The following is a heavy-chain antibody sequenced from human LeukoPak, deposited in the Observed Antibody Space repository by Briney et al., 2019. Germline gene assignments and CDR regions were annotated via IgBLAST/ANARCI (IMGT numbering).Heavy chain of an antibody. J-gene: IGHJ5*02. D-gene: IGHD4-17*01. Sequence: ASVKVSCKASGYTFTSYYMHRVRQAPGQGLGWMGIINPSGGSTGYAQKFQGRVTMTRDTSTSTVYMELSSLRSEDTAVYYCARDSRSGFDPWGQGTLVTVSS. CDR1: GYTFTSYY. CDR2: INPSGGST. CDR3: ARDSRSGFDP. V-gene: IGHV1-46*01.